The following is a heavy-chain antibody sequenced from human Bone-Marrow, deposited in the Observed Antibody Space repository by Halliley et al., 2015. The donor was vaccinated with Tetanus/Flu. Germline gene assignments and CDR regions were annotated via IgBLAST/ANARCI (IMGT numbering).Heavy chain of an antibody. Sequence: KGLDWVANINYDGSGINYADSVRGRFTISRDNTQNSLYLQMNSLRGDDTAVYYCAREGAGLDCWGQGTLVTVSS. V-gene: IGHV3-7*04. CDR3: AREGAGLDC. J-gene: IGHJ4*02. CDR2: INYDGSGI.